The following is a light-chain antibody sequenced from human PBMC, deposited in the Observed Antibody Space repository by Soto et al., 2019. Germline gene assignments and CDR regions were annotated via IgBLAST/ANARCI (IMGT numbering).Light chain of an antibody. Sequence: EIVLTQSPATLSLSPGERATLSCRASQSVSSYLAWYQQKPGQAPRLLIYDASNRATGIPARFSGSGSGTDCTLTSSSLEPEDVAVYYCQQRSNWPPGLTFGGGTKVEIK. CDR3: QQRSNWPPGLT. CDR1: QSVSSY. CDR2: DAS. V-gene: IGKV3-11*01. J-gene: IGKJ4*01.